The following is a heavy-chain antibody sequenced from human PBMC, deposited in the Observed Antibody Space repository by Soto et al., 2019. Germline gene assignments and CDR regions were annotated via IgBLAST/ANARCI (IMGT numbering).Heavy chain of an antibody. CDR3: ARDMVRGVSFFDF. Sequence: ASVKVSCKASGGTFSSYTISWVRQAPGQGLEWMGRIIPILGIANYAQKFQGRVTITADKSTSTAYMELSSLRSEDTAVYYCARDMVRGVSFFDFWGQGTLVTVSS. CDR1: GGTFSSYT. CDR2: IIPILGIA. V-gene: IGHV1-69*04. J-gene: IGHJ4*02. D-gene: IGHD3-10*01.